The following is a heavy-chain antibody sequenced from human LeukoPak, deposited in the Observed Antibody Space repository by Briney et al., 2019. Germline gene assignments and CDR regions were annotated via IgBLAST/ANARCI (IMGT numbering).Heavy chain of an antibody. V-gene: IGHV3-11*04. CDR2: VSASGSAR. Sequence: GGSLRLSCTVSGFTFSDYYMSRIRQAPGKGLEWVSYVSASGSARDYAESVKGRFTISRDNTKNSMFLQMNSLRAEDTATYYCAREMYGDYNSEKGVYYHIDVWGTGTTVTVSS. CDR3: AREMYGDYNSEKGVYYHIDV. CDR1: GFTFSDYY. J-gene: IGHJ6*03. D-gene: IGHD4-17*01.